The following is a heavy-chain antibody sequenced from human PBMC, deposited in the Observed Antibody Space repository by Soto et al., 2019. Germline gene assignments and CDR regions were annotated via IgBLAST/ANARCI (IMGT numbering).Heavy chain of an antibody. CDR3: ARGSRIVVVAADNWFDP. CDR2: IIPIFGTA. V-gene: IGHV1-69*12. D-gene: IGHD2-15*01. CDR1: GGTFSSYA. J-gene: IGHJ5*02. Sequence: QVQLVQSGAEVKKPGSSVKVSCKASGGTFSSYAISWVRQAPGQGLEWMGGIIPIFGTANYAQKFQGRVTSTADESTSTAYMELSSLRSEDTAVYYCARGSRIVVVAADNWFDPWGHGTLVTVSS.